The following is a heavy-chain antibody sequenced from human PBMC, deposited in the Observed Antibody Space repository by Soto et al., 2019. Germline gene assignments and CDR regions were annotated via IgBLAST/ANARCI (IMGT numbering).Heavy chain of an antibody. J-gene: IGHJ4*02. V-gene: IGHV3-33*01. Sequence: GGSLRLSCAASGFTFSSYGMHWVHQAPGKGLEWVAVIWYDGSNKYYADSVKGRFTVSRDNSKNTLYLQMNSLRAEDTAVYYCARGIAAAGQYFDYWGQGTLVTVSS. CDR1: GFTFSSYG. D-gene: IGHD6-13*01. CDR2: IWYDGSNK. CDR3: ARGIAAAGQYFDY.